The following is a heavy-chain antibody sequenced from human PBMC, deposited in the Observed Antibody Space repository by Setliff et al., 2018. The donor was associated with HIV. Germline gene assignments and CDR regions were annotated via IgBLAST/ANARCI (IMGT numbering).Heavy chain of an antibody. Sequence: SETLSLTCTVSGGSITGHCWSWIRQPPGKGLEWIGYMQYSGSPNYNPSLKSRVSISLDTSKKQVSLKLNPVTAADTVVYYCARAEGATYYNFSYYYGMDVWGQGTTVTVSS. J-gene: IGHJ6*02. V-gene: IGHV4-59*11. CDR2: MQYSGSP. CDR3: ARAEGATYYNFSYYYGMDV. CDR1: GGSITGHC. D-gene: IGHD3-3*01.